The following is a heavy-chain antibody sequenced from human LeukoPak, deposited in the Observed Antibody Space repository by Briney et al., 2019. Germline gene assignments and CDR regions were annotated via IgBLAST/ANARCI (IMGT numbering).Heavy chain of an antibody. CDR2: IGTHIGNT. V-gene: IGHV1-18*01. D-gene: IGHD1-14*01. CDR3: ARNQPPEGPDY. J-gene: IGHJ4*02. Sequence: ASVKVSCKASGYTFSNYEINWVRQAPGQGLEWVGWIGTHIGNTKYAQKLQGRLTLTTDTSTSTAYMELRSLISDDTAVYYCARNQPPEGPDYWGQGTLVTVSS. CDR1: GYTFSNYE.